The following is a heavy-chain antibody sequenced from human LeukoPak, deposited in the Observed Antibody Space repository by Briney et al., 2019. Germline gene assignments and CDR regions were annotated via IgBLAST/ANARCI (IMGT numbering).Heavy chain of an antibody. V-gene: IGHV4-34*01. CDR1: GGSFSDYY. J-gene: IGHJ5*02. Sequence: RTSETLSLTCAVYGGSFSDYYWSWIRQPPGKGLEWIGEINHGGSTNYNPSLKSRVTMSLDTSNDQFSLRLTSVTAADTAVYYCARWRWLPQYNWFDPWGQGILVTVSS. CDR2: INHGGST. D-gene: IGHD2-15*01. CDR3: ARWRWLPQYNWFDP.